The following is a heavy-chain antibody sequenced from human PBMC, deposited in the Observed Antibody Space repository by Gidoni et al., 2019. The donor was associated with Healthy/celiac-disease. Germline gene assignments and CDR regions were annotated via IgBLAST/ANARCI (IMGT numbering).Heavy chain of an antibody. CDR1: GGSISSGDYY. Sequence: QVQLQESGPGLVKPSQTLSLTCTVSGGSISSGDYYWSWIRQPPGKGLEWIGYIYYSGSTYYNPSLKSRVTISVDTSKNQFSLKLSSVTAADTAVYYCARELSYYGSGSHKGSFDYWGQGTLVTVSS. CDR3: ARELSYYGSGSHKGSFDY. D-gene: IGHD3-10*01. J-gene: IGHJ4*02. V-gene: IGHV4-30-4*01. CDR2: IYYSGST.